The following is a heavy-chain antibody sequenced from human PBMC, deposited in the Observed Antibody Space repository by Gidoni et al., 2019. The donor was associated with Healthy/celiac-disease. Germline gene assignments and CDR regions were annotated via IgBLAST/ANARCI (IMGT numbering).Heavy chain of an antibody. CDR2: IYYSGRT. V-gene: IGHV4-31*02. CDR3: ARGIKGCTNGVCYYYYYYGMDV. Sequence: PLKGLEWFGYIYYSGRTYYNPYLKSRVTISVDTSKNQFSLKLSSVTAADTAVYYCARGIKGCTNGVCYYYYYYGMDVWGQGTTVTVSS. D-gene: IGHD2-8*01. J-gene: IGHJ6*02.